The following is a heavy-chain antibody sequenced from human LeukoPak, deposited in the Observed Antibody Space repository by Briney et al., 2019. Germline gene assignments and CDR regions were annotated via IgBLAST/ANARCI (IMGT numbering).Heavy chain of an antibody. CDR1: GFTFSAYF. CDR2: IASDGSHI. D-gene: IGHD3-10*01. J-gene: IGHJ3*02. V-gene: IGHV3-30-3*01. Sequence: PGGSLRLSCEASGFTFSAYFMHWVRQAPGKGLEWVAVIASDGSHIFYVESVKGRFTISRDNSKNTLYLQMNSLKAEDTAVYFCARERQDTIVHSGAFDIWGQGTMVNVSS. CDR3: ARERQDTIVHSGAFDI.